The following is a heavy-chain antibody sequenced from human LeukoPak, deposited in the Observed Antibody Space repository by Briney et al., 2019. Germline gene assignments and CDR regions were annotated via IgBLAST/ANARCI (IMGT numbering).Heavy chain of an antibody. CDR2: IYHSGST. D-gene: IGHD2-2*01. CDR1: GGSISSGGYS. V-gene: IGHV4-30-2*01. J-gene: IGHJ5*02. Sequence: SQTLSLTCAVSGGSISSGGYSWSWIRQPPGKGLEWIGYIYHSGSTYYNPSLKSRVTISVDTSKNQFSLKLSSVTAADTAVYYCARGGYCSSTSCYEGWFDPWGQGTLVTVSS. CDR3: ARGGYCSSTSCYEGWFDP.